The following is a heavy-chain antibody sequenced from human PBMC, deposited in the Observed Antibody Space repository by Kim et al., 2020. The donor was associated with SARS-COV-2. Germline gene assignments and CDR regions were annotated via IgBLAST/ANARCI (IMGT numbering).Heavy chain of an antibody. CDR1: GGSISSYY. CDR2: IYYSGST. V-gene: IGHV4-59*01. J-gene: IGHJ4*02. D-gene: IGHD3-10*01. CDR3: ARGSGRYSPIDY. Sequence: SETLSLTCTVSGGSISSYYWSWIRQPPGKGLEWIGYIYYSGSTNYNPSLKSRVTISVDTSKNQFSLKLSSVTAADTAVYYCARGSGRYSPIDYWGQGTLVTVSS.